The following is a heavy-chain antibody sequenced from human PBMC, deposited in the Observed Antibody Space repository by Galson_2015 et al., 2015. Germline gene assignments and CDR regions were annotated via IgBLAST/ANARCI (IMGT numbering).Heavy chain of an antibody. V-gene: IGHV2-5*02. D-gene: IGHD6-19*01. CDR3: AHLIHSSGWYSDAFDI. J-gene: IGHJ3*02. CDR2: IYWDDVK. Sequence: PALVKPTQTLTLTCTFSGFSLSTSGVGVGWIRQPPGKALEWLALIYWDDVKRYSPSLKSRLTITKDTSKNQVVLTMTNMDPVDTATYYCAHLIHSSGWYSDAFDIWGQGTMVTVSS. CDR1: GFSLSTSGVG.